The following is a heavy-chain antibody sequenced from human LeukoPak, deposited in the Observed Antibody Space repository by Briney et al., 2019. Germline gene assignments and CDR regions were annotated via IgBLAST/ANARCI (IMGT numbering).Heavy chain of an antibody. CDR1: GGSISSSSYY. D-gene: IGHD6-19*01. Sequence: SETLSLTCTVSGGSISSSSYYWGWMRQPPGRGLEWIGSIYYSGSTYYNPSLKSRVTISVDTSKNQFSLKLSSVTAADTAVYYCGAYSSGWLGIDYWGQGTLVTVSS. CDR3: GAYSSGWLGIDY. J-gene: IGHJ4*02. CDR2: IYYSGST. V-gene: IGHV4-39*01.